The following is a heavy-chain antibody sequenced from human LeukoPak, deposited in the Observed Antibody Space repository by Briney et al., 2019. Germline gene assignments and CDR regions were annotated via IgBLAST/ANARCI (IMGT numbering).Heavy chain of an antibody. CDR2: IYYSGST. V-gene: IGHV4-39*01. CDR3: ARHYPRSPKSIFGVVIPSYFDY. D-gene: IGHD3-3*01. J-gene: IGHJ4*02. CDR1: GGSISSSSYY. Sequence: SETLSLTCTVSGGSISSSSYYWGWIRQPPGKGLEWIGSIYYSGSTYYNPSLKSLVTISVDTSKNQFSLKQSSVTAADTAVYYCARHYPRSPKSIFGVVIPSYFDYWGQGTLVTVSS.